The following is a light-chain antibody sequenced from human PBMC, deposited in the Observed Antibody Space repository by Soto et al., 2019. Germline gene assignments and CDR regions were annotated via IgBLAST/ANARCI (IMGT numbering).Light chain of an antibody. CDR1: QSISSY. CDR2: AAS. J-gene: IGKJ4*01. Sequence: DIQMPQSPSSLSASVGNRVAITCRTSQSISSYLNWYQQKPGKAPKLLIYAASSLQSGVPSRFSGSGSGTDFTLTISSLQPEDFATYYCQQSYSTLLTFGGGTKV. CDR3: QQSYSTLLT. V-gene: IGKV1-39*01.